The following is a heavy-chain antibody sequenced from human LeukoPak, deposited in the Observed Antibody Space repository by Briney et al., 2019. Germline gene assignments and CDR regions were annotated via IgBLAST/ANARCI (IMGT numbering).Heavy chain of an antibody. Sequence: GGSLRLSCAASGFTFSSYGMHRVRQAPGKGLEWVAFIRYDGSNKYYADSVKGRFTIPRDNSKNTLYLQMNSLRAEDTAVYYCAKVGPDYYDILTGYYTPQDYWGQGTLVTVSS. J-gene: IGHJ4*02. CDR2: IRYDGSNK. D-gene: IGHD3-9*01. CDR3: AKVGPDYYDILTGYYTPQDY. V-gene: IGHV3-30*02. CDR1: GFTFSSYG.